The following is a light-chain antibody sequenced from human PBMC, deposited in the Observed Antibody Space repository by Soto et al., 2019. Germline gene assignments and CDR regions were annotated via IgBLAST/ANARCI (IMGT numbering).Light chain of an antibody. Sequence: EIVLTQSTGTLSLSPGERATLSCRASQSVSSSYLAWYQQKPGQAPRLLIYGASSRATGIPDRFSGSGSGTDFTLTISRLEPEDFAVYYCQQYGRSPSTFGGGTKVDI. CDR1: QSVSSSY. CDR3: QQYGRSPST. CDR2: GAS. V-gene: IGKV3-20*01. J-gene: IGKJ4*01.